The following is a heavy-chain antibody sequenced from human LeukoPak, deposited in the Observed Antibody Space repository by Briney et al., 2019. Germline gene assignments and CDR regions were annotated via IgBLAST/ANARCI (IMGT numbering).Heavy chain of an antibody. V-gene: IGHV3-53*01. D-gene: IGHD2-2*01. CDR2: IYSGGST. Sequence: GGSLRLSCAASGFTVSSNYMSWVRQAPGKGLEWVPVIYSGGSTYYADSVKGRFTISRDNSKNTLYLQMNSLRAEDTAVYYCARSGGYCSSTSCLGAFDIWGQGTMVTVSS. J-gene: IGHJ3*02. CDR1: GFTVSSNY. CDR3: ARSGGYCSSTSCLGAFDI.